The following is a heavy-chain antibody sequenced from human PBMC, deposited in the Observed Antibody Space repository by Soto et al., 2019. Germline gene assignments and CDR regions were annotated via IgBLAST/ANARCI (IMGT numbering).Heavy chain of an antibody. CDR1: GGSISGGDYY. CDR3: AREGFGELEDYGMDV. D-gene: IGHD3-10*01. Sequence: SETLSLTCTVSGGSISGGDYYWSWIRQPPGKGLEWIGYIYYSGSTYYNPSLKSRVTISVDTSKNQFSLKLSSVTAADTAVYYCAREGFGELEDYGMDVWGQGTTVTVSS. J-gene: IGHJ6*02. CDR2: IYYSGST. V-gene: IGHV4-30-4*01.